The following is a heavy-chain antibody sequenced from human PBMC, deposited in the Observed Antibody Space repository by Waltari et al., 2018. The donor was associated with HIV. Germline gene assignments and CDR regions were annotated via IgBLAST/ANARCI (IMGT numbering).Heavy chain of an antibody. D-gene: IGHD4-17*01. J-gene: IGHJ3*01. CDR2: ISGSGGNK. V-gene: IGHV3-23*01. CDR1: GVNFNKLA. CDR3: AKTVPTVTSIFEGLDV. Sequence: QLLESGGGLVKPGGSLRLSCVASGVNFNKLAMNWVRQAPGKGLEWLSSISGSGGNKYYADSVKGRISISRENSQNTVYLQINSLRVDDTATYYCAKTVPTVTSIFEGLDVWGQGAMVIVSS.